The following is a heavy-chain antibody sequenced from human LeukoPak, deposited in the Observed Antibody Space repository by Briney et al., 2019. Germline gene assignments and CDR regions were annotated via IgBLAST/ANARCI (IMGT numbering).Heavy chain of an antibody. D-gene: IGHD3-22*01. V-gene: IGHV3-21*01. J-gene: IGHJ6*03. CDR3: ARDNFDSSDYPQTYYYYYMDV. Sequence: GGSLRLSCAASGFTFSSYAMSWVRQAPGKGLEWVASISSTSTFIYSADSVKGRFTISRDTAKNSLFLQMNSLRAEDTAIYYCARDNFDSSDYPQTYYYYYMDVWGKGTTVTVSS. CDR1: GFTFSSYA. CDR2: ISSTSTFI.